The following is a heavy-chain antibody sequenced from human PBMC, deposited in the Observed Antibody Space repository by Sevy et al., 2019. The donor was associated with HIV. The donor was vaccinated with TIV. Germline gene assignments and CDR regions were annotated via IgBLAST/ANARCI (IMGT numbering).Heavy chain of an antibody. CDR3: ASLPNNYYDSGGYSGNDAFDI. CDR1: GFTFSSYG. V-gene: IGHV3-33*01. D-gene: IGHD3-22*01. CDR2: IWNDRSNK. J-gene: IGHJ3*02. Sequence: GGSLRLSCAASGFTFSSYGMHWVRQALGKGLEWVAVIWNDRSNKYYADSVKGRFTISRDNSKNTLYLQMNSLRADDTAVYYCASLPNNYYDSGGYSGNDAFDIWGQGTMVTVSS.